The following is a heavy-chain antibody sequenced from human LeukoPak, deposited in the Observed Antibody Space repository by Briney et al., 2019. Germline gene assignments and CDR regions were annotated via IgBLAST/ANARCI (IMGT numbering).Heavy chain of an antibody. CDR3: ARRPNYDFWSGYYGYYYYMDV. CDR2: IYYSGST. J-gene: IGHJ6*03. CDR1: GGSIGSSSYY. V-gene: IGHV4-39*07. Sequence: SETLSLTCTVSGGSIGSSSYYWGWIRQPPGKGLEWIGSIYYSGSTYYNPSLKSRVTISVDTSKNQFSLKLSSVTAADTAVYYCARRPNYDFWSGYYGYYYYMDVWGKGTTVTVSS. D-gene: IGHD3-3*01.